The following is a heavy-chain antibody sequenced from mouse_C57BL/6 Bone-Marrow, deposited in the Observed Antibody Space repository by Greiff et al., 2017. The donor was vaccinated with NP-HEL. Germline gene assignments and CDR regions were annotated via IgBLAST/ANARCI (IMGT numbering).Heavy chain of an antibody. CDR3: ARLLWLRYFDY. CDR2: IDPSDSYT. J-gene: IGHJ2*01. Sequence: QVQLQQPGAELVMPGASVKLSCKASGYTFTSYWMHWVKQRPGQGLEWIGAIDPSDSYTNYNQKFKGKTTLTVDKSSSTAYMQLSSLTSEDSAVYYCARLLWLRYFDYWGQGTTLTVSS. CDR1: GYTFTSYW. D-gene: IGHD2-2*01. V-gene: IGHV1-69*01.